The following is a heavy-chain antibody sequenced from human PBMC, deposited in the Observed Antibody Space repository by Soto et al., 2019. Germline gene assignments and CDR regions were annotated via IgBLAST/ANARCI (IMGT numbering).Heavy chain of an antibody. CDR1: GFAISRGYY. D-gene: IGHD1-1*01. Sequence: ETLSLTCSVSGFAISRGYYWSWVRQPPGKGLEWIGSIYPSVSSYHNPSLATRLRLSIDTSKNQFTLNLTSVTAADTALYFCAREKVGTTFFDNWGQGIQVTVSS. CDR2: IYPSVSS. J-gene: IGHJ4*02. CDR3: AREKVGTTFFDN. V-gene: IGHV4-38-2*02.